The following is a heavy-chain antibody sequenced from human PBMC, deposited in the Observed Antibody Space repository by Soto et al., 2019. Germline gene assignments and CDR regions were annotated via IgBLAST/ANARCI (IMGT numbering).Heavy chain of an antibody. J-gene: IGHJ6*02. CDR3: ARGENYYYYGMDV. V-gene: IGHV3-53*01. CDR1: GFTVSSNY. CDR2: IYSGGST. Sequence: LRLSCAASGFTVSSNYMSWVRQAPGKGLEWVSVIYSGGSTYYADSVKGRFTISRDNSKNTLYLQMNSLRAEDTAVYYCARGENYYYYGMDVWGQGTTVTVSS.